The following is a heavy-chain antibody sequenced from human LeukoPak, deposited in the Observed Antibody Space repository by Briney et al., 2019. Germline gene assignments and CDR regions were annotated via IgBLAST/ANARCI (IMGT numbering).Heavy chain of an antibody. V-gene: IGHV1-2*06. J-gene: IGHJ4*02. D-gene: IGHD2-2*01. CDR1: GYTFTGYY. Sequence: ASVKASCKASGYTFTGYYMHWVRPAPGQGLEWMGRINPNSGGTNYAQKFQGRVTMTRDTSISTAYMELSRLRSDDTAVYYCARDRYCSSTSCPIWRAFDYWGQGTLVTVSS. CDR3: ARDRYCSSTSCPIWRAFDY. CDR2: INPNSGGT.